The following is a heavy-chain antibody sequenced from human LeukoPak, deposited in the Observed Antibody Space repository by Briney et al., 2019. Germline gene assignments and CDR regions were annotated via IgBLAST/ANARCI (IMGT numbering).Heavy chain of an antibody. D-gene: IGHD1-26*01. CDR3: ARDRSGSQYYMDV. CDR1: GFSFSTVP. V-gene: IGHV3-23*01. J-gene: IGHJ6*03. Sequence: GGSLRLSCEASGFSFSTVPMSWVRQVPGKGLECVSYIIASGGSAYYADSVRGRFTISRDNSKNTLYLQMDDLRAEDTAVYYCARDRSGSQYYMDVWGKGATVTVSS. CDR2: IIASGGSA.